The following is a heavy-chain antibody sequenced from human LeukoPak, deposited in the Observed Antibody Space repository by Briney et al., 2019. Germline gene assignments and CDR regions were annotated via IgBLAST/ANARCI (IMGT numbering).Heavy chain of an antibody. CDR3: ASPGPGGDGYNSYYGMDV. CDR2: IIPILGIA. V-gene: IGHV1-69*02. J-gene: IGHJ6*02. Sequence: SVKVSCKASGGTFTSYTISWVRQAPGQGHEWMGRIIPILGIANYAQKFQGRVTITADKSTSTAYMELSNLRSEDTAVYYCASPGPGGDGYNSYYGMDVWGQGTTVTVSS. CDR1: GGTFTSYT. D-gene: IGHD5-24*01.